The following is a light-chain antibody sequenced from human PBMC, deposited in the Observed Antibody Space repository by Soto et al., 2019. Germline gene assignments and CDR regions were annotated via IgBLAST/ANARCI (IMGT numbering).Light chain of an antibody. V-gene: IGKV3D-20*02. Sequence: ELVLTQSPVALSLSSGERATLSCRASQSVSSTLLTWYQQKPGQAPRLLIYGVSSRATGIPDRFSGSGSGTDFTLTISRVEPEDFAVYFCQQRSNWPPITFGQGTRLEIK. J-gene: IGKJ5*01. CDR1: QSVSSTL. CDR3: QQRSNWPPIT. CDR2: GVS.